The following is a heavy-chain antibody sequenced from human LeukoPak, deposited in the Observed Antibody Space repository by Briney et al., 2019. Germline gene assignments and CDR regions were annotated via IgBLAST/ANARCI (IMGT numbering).Heavy chain of an antibody. Sequence: SETLSLTCAVYGGSFSGYYWSWIRQPPGKGLEWIGEINHSGSTNYNPSLKSRVTISVDTSKNQFSLKLSSVTAADTAVYYCARHRDYYDSSGYCDYWGQGTLVTVSS. CDR1: GGSFSGYY. D-gene: IGHD3-22*01. CDR3: ARHRDYYDSSGYCDY. CDR2: INHSGST. V-gene: IGHV4-34*01. J-gene: IGHJ4*02.